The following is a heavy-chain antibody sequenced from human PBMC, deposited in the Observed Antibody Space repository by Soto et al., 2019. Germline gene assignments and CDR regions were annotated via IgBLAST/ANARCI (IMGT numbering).Heavy chain of an antibody. D-gene: IGHD6-19*01. CDR1: GYTFTSYG. V-gene: IGHV1-18*01. CDR2: TSAYNGNT. CDR3: ARRQWLVGGYYYGMDV. Sequence: QVQLVQSGAEVKKPGASVKVSCKASGYTFTSYGISWVRQAPGQGLEWMGGTSAYNGNTNYAQKRHGRVTMTTDTSTSTAYMELRSLRSDDTAVYYCARRQWLVGGYYYGMDVWGKGTTVTVSS. J-gene: IGHJ6*04.